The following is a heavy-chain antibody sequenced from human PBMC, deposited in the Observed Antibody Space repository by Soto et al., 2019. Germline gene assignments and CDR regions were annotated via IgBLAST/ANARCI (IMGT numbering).Heavy chain of an antibody. D-gene: IGHD6-19*01. Sequence: HVQLVQSGAEVKKPGSSVKVSCKASVCTFSSYTISWVRQAPGQGLEWMGRIIPILGIANYAQKFQGRVTITADKSTSTAYMELSSLRSEDTAVYYCARAVAGIMWGQGTLVTVSS. CDR3: ARAVAGIM. CDR2: IIPILGIA. CDR1: VCTFSSYT. V-gene: IGHV1-69*02. J-gene: IGHJ4*02.